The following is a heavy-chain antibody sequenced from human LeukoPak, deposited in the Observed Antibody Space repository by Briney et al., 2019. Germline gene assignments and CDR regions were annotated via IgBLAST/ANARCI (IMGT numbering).Heavy chain of an antibody. CDR1: GGSFSSNSYY. D-gene: IGHD1-26*01. J-gene: IGHJ4*02. CDR3: ARVRTGSYYIDY. V-gene: IGHV4-61*01. Sequence: SETLSLTCTVSGGSFSSNSYYWSWIRQPPGKGLECIGYLFYSGSTNYNPSLKSRVTISVDTSKDQFSLKLNSVTAADTAAYYCARVRTGSYYIDYWGQGTLVTVSS. CDR2: LFYSGST.